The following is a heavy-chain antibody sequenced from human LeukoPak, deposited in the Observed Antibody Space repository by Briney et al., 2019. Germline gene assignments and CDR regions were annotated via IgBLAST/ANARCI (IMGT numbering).Heavy chain of an antibody. V-gene: IGHV5-51*01. D-gene: IGHD2-15*01. Sequence: GESLKISCKGSGYSFTSYWIGWVRQMPGKGLEWMGIIYPGDSDTRYSPSFQGQVTISADKSISAAYLQWSSLKASDTAIYYCARGSCSGGTCLPIDYWGQGTLVTVSS. CDR2: IYPGDSDT. CDR1: GYSFTSYW. J-gene: IGHJ4*02. CDR3: ARGSCSGGTCLPIDY.